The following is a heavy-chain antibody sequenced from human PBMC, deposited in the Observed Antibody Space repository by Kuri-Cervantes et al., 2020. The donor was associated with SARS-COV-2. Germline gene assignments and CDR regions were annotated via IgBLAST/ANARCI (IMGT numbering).Heavy chain of an antibody. CDR1: GFTFSSYG. V-gene: IGHV3-33*01. CDR3: TRGDTKNYDYWSGYYAAEWFDP. CDR2: IWYDGSNK. Sequence: GGSLRLSCAASGFTFSSYGMHWVRQAPGKGLEWVAVIWYDGSNKYYADSVKGRFTISRDNSKNTLYLQMKSLRGEDTAVYYCTRGDTKNYDYWSGYYAAEWFDPWGQGMLVTVSS. D-gene: IGHD3-3*01. J-gene: IGHJ5*02.